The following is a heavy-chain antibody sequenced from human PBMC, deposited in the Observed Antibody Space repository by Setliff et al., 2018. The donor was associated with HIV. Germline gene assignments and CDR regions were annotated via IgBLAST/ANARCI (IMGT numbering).Heavy chain of an antibody. V-gene: IGHV3-15*01. J-gene: IGHJ4*02. CDR2: IKSKTDGGTT. CDR1: GFTFSNAW. D-gene: IGHD2-2*01. Sequence: GGSLRLSCAASGFTFSNAWMSWVRQAPGKGLEWVGRIKSKTDGGTTDYAAPVKGRFTISRDKAKKSVYLELNSLRAEDTAVYYCARLPGYCSTSSCYGYLDYWGQGTLVTGSS. CDR3: ARLPGYCSTSSCYGYLDY.